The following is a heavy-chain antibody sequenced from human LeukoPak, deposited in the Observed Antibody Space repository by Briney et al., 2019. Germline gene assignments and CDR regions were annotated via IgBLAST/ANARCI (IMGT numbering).Heavy chain of an antibody. Sequence: GGSLTLSCAASGFTVSHIYMSWVRQAPGKGLEWVSVIYSGGSTDYADSVKGRFTISRDNSKNTLYLQMNTLRAEDTAVYYCATRMVTTLAFDYWGQGTVVTVFS. CDR2: IYSGGST. D-gene: IGHD4-23*01. CDR3: ATRMVTTLAFDY. J-gene: IGHJ4*02. CDR1: GFTVSHIY. V-gene: IGHV3-53*01.